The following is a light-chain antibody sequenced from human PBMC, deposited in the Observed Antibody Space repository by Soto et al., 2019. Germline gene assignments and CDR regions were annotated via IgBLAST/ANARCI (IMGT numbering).Light chain of an antibody. Sequence: DIQMTQSPSSLSAFVGDRVTITCRASQDIGNFLAWYQQKPGKVPKLLIYAASTLQSGVPSRFSGSGSGTDFTLTISSLQTEEVATDYCKQCQVAPFTFGGGTKVEIK. V-gene: IGKV1-27*01. CDR3: KQCQVAPFT. CDR1: QDIGNF. CDR2: AAS. J-gene: IGKJ4*01.